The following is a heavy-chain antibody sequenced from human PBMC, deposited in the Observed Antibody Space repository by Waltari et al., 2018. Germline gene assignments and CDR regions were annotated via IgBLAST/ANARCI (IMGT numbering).Heavy chain of an antibody. CDR3: ARGAGWLADH. V-gene: IGHV3-7*01. J-gene: IGHJ5*02. D-gene: IGHD6-19*01. Sequence: EVQLVESGGGLLQPGGSLRLSCAASGFTFSGRWMSWVRQAPGKGPEGVANINQEGSEKFYVDSVNGRFTISRDNAKSSLFRQMGGLRADDTAVYYCARGAGWLADHWGQGTVVTVSS. CDR2: INQEGSEK. CDR1: GFTFSGRW.